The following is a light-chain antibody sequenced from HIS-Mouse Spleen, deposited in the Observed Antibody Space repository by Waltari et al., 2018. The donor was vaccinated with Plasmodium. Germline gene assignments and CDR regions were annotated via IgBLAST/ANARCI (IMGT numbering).Light chain of an antibody. V-gene: IGKV3-15*01. J-gene: IGKJ4*01. CDR3: QQYNNWPPLT. Sequence: DIVMPQSPATLSVPPGERATLSCRASQSVSSNLAWYQQKPGQAPRLLIYGASTRATGIPARFSGSGSGTEFTLTISSLQSEDFAVYYCQQYNNWPPLTFGGGTKVEIK. CDR1: QSVSSN. CDR2: GAS.